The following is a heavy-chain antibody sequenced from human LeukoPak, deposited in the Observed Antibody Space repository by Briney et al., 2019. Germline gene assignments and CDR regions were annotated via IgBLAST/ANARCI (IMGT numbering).Heavy chain of an antibody. CDR2: IKQDGSEK. V-gene: IGHV3-7*01. Sequence: GGSLRLSCAASGFTFSSYWMSWVRQAPGKGLEWVANIKQDGSEKYYVDSVKGRFTISRDNAKNSLYLQMNSLRAEDTAVYYCARGLYYYDSSVKGDYWGQGTLVTVSS. CDR3: ARGLYYYDSSVKGDY. CDR1: GFTFSSYW. D-gene: IGHD3-22*01. J-gene: IGHJ4*02.